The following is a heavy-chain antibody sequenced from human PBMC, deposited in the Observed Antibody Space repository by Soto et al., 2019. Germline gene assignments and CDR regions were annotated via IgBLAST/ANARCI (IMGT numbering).Heavy chain of an antibody. V-gene: IGHV1-18*01. J-gene: IGHJ4*02. CDR1: GDTFSSYA. Sequence: ASVKFACKASGDTFSSYAISWVRQAPGQGLEWMGWISAYNGNTNSAQKLQGRVTMTTDTSTSTAYMELRSLRSDDTAVYYCARSSGYSPAFDYWGQGTLVTVSS. D-gene: IGHD3-22*01. CDR3: ARSSGYSPAFDY. CDR2: ISAYNGNT.